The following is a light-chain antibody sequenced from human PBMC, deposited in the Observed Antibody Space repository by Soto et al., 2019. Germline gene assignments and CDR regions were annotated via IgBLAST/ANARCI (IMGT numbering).Light chain of an antibody. CDR2: AAS. CDR3: KKYNSYPWT. CDR1: QGIGTW. V-gene: IGKV1-12*01. J-gene: IGKJ1*01. Sequence: DIQMTQSPSSVSASVGDRVTITCRASQGIGTWLAWYQQKPGKGPNLLIYAASSLESGVPSRFSGSGSGTEFTLTISSLQPEDVAAYYCKKYNSYPWTFGQGTKVDIK.